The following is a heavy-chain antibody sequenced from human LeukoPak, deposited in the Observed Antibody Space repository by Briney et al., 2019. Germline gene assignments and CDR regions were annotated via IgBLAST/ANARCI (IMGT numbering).Heavy chain of an antibody. D-gene: IGHD6-6*01. V-gene: IGHV4-34*09. CDR2: INHSGST. J-gene: IGHJ5*02. Sequence: SETLSPTCAVYGGSFSGYYWRWLRQPPGKGLEWIGEINHSGSTNYNPSLKSRVTISVDTSNNHFSLKLSSVTAADTAVYYCARGGIAARPGTMGFDPWGQGTLVTVSS. CDR1: GGSFSGYY. CDR3: ARGGIAARPGTMGFDP.